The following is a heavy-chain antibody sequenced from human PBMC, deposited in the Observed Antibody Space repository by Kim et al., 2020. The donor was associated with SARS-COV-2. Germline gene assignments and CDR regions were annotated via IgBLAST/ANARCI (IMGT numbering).Heavy chain of an antibody. V-gene: IGHV3-30-3*01. D-gene: IGHD3-22*01. CDR3: ARDFSSIDSSGYSPLGLDAFDI. Sequence: GGSLRLSCAASGFTFSSYAMHWVRQAPGKGLEWVAVISYDGSNKYYADSVKGRFTISRDNSKNTLYLQMNSLRAEDTAVYYCARDFSSIDSSGYSPLGLDAFDIWGQGTMVTASS. CDR1: GFTFSSYA. J-gene: IGHJ3*02. CDR2: ISYDGSNK.